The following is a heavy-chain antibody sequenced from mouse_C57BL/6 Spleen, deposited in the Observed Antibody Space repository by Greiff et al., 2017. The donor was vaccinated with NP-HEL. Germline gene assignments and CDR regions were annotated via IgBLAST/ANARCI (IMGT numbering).Heavy chain of an antibody. Sequence: VQLQQSGAELVRPGSSVKMSCKTSGYTFTSYGINWVKQRPGQGLEWIGYIYIGDGYTEYNAKFKGKATLTSDTSSSTAYMQLSSLTSEDSAIYFCARDALYAMDYWGQGTSVTVSS. CDR3: ARDALYAMDY. CDR2: IYIGDGYT. J-gene: IGHJ4*01. V-gene: IGHV1-58*01. CDR1: GYTFTSYG.